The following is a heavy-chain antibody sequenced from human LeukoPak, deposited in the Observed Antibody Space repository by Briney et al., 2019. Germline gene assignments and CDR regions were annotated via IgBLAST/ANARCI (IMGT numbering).Heavy chain of an antibody. CDR1: GYTFTGYY. V-gene: IGHV1-2*02. CDR2: INPNSGGT. CDR3: AREARSPLPVTDSGDY. J-gene: IGHJ4*02. D-gene: IGHD2-21*02. Sequence: ASVKVSCKASGYTFTGYYMHWVRQAPGQGLEWMGWINPNSGGTNYAQKFQGRVTMTRDTSISTAYMELSRLRSDDTAVYYCAREARSPLPVTDSGDYWGQGTLVTVSS.